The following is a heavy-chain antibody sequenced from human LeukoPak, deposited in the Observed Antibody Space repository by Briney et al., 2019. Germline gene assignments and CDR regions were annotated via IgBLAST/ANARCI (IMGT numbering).Heavy chain of an antibody. D-gene: IGHD1-1*01. CDR2: INHSGST. Sequence: PSETLSLTCAVYGGSFSAYYWSWIRQPPGKGLKWIGEINHSGSTNYNPSLKSRVTISVDTSKNQFSLKLRSVTAVDTAEYFCARGGLPLTILDQWFDPWGQGTLVTVSS. J-gene: IGHJ5*02. CDR1: GGSFSAYY. CDR3: ARGGLPLTILDQWFDP. V-gene: IGHV4-34*01.